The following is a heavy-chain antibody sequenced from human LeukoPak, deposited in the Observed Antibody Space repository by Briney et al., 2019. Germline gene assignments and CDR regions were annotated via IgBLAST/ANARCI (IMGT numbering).Heavy chain of an antibody. CDR1: GFSFSRYA. J-gene: IGHJ6*03. Sequence: PGGSLRLSCAASGFSFSRYAMSWVRQAPGKGLEWVSVISGSGGSTYYADSVKGRFTISRDNSKNTLYLQMNSLRAEDTAVYYCARDRRAGIQRYYMDVWGKGTTVTVSS. CDR3: ARDRRAGIQRYYMDV. D-gene: IGHD5-18*01. V-gene: IGHV3-23*01. CDR2: ISGSGGST.